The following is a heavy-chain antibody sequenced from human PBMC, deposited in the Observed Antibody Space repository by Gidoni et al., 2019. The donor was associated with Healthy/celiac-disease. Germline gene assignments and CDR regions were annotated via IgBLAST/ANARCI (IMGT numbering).Heavy chain of an antibody. V-gene: IGHV3-30-3*01. CDR2: ISYDGSNK. CDR3: ARGGAAAGTWSTWD. Sequence: QVQLVESGGGVVQPGRSLRLSCAASGFTFSSYAMHWVRQAPGKGLEWVAVISYDGSNKYYADSVKGRFTISRDNSKNTLYLQMNSLRAEDTAVYYCARGGAAAGTWSTWDWGQGTLVTVSS. CDR1: GFTFSSYA. D-gene: IGHD6-13*01. J-gene: IGHJ4*02.